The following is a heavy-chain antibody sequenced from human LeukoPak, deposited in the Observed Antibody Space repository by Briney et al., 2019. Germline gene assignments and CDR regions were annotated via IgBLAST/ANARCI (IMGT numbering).Heavy chain of an antibody. CDR3: ARDRELRFSTFFDY. Sequence: PGGSLRLSCAASGFTFNSYEMNWVRQAPGKGLEWVSYISSSSSTIYYADSVKGRFTISRDNAKNSLYLQMNSLRAEDTAVYYCARDRELRFSTFFDYWGQGTLVTVSS. J-gene: IGHJ4*02. CDR2: ISSSSSTI. D-gene: IGHD3-3*01. V-gene: IGHV3-48*03. CDR1: GFTFNSYE.